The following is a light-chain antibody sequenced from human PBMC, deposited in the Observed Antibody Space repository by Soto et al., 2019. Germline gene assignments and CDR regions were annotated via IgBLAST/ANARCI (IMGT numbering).Light chain of an antibody. J-gene: IGKJ2*01. CDR2: TTS. CDR3: QQTSSIPYT. Sequence: DIQMTQSPSSLSASVGDRVTITCRASQGIRNDLGWYQQRQGKAPKLLIYTTSSLQSGVPSRFSGSGSGTDFTLTISSLQPEDFATYYCQQTSSIPYTFGLGTKVEI. CDR1: QGIRND. V-gene: IGKV1-39*01.